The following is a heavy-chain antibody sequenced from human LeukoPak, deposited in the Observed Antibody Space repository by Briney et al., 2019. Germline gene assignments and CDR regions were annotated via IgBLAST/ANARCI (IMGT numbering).Heavy chain of an antibody. V-gene: IGHV4-4*07. CDR2: IYTSGST. Sequence: SETLSLTCTVSGGSISSYYWSWIRQPAGKGLEWIGRIYTSGSTNYNPSLKSRVTISVDTSKNQFSLKLSSVTAADTAAYYCASAGELSHFDYWGQGTLVTVSS. CDR1: GGSISSYY. CDR3: ASAGELSHFDY. J-gene: IGHJ4*02. D-gene: IGHD3-10*01.